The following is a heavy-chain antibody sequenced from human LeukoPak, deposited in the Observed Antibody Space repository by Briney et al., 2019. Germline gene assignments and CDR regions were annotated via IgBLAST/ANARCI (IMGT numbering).Heavy chain of an antibody. Sequence: SETLSLTCTVSGGSISSSSYYWGWIRQPPGKGLEWIGSIYYSGSTYYNPSLKSRVTISVDTSKNQFSLKLSSVTAADTAVYYCARALNGFWSGYYQYYFDYWGQGTLVTVSS. CDR2: IYYSGST. CDR3: ARALNGFWSGYYQYYFDY. D-gene: IGHD3-3*01. CDR1: GGSISSSSYY. J-gene: IGHJ4*02. V-gene: IGHV4-39*07.